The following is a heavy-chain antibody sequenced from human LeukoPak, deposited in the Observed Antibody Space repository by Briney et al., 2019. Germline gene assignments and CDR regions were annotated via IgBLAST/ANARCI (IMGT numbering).Heavy chain of an antibody. J-gene: IGHJ4*02. Sequence: GGSLRLSCAASGFTFSTYSMNWVRQAPGKGLEWVSSISSSSIYIYYADSVKGRFTISRDNAKNSLYLQMNSLRAEDTAVYYCARVEDYDILTGFDYWGQGTLVTVSS. CDR2: ISSSSIYI. V-gene: IGHV3-21*01. CDR1: GFTFSTYS. CDR3: ARVEDYDILTGFDY. D-gene: IGHD3-9*01.